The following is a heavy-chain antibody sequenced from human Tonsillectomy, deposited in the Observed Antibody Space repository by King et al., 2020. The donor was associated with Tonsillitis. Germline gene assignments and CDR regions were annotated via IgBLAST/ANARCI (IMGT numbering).Heavy chain of an antibody. D-gene: IGHD4/OR15-4a*01. J-gene: IGHJ6*02. CDR3: SRDDYEDSFGGMDV. CDR2: ISVHTGKR. CDR1: GYTFTNYG. Sequence: QLVQSGAEVKKAGASVKVSCKASGYTFTNYGISWVRQAPGQGLEWMGWISVHTGKRKYAQKMQGRVTMTTETSTSTAYMELRSLRSDDTAVYFCSRDDYEDSFGGMDVWGQGNTVTVPS. V-gene: IGHV1-18*04.